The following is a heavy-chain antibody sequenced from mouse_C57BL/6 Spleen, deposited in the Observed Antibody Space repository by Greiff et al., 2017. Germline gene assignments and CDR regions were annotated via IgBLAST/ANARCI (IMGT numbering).Heavy chain of an antibody. J-gene: IGHJ2*01. Sequence: QVQLQQSGAELVRPGTSVKVSCKASGYAFTNYLIEWVQQRPGQGLEWIGVINPGSGGTNYNEKFKGKATLTADKSSSTAYMQLSSLTSEDSAVYFCARWDGYYAFDYWGQGTTLTVSS. CDR1: GYAFTNYL. CDR2: INPGSGGT. D-gene: IGHD2-3*01. V-gene: IGHV1-54*01. CDR3: ARWDGYYAFDY.